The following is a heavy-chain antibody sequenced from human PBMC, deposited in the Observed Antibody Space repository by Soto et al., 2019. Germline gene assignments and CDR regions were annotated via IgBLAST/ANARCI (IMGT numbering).Heavy chain of an antibody. CDR1: GFTLTTAW. J-gene: IGHJ4*02. CDR3: ADIAVADAGDY. CDR2: IKTKSEGATT. V-gene: IGHV3-15*01. D-gene: IGHD6-19*01. Sequence: EVQLVESGGGLVKPGGSLRLSCAASGFTLTTAWMNWVRQAPGKGLEWIARIKTKSEGATTDYAAPVKGRFTISRDDSKNTLYLQMNNLQIEDTGVYYCADIAVADAGDYWGQGTLVTVSS.